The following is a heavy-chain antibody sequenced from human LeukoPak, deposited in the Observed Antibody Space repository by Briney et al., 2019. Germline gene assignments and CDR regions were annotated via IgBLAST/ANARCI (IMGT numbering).Heavy chain of an antibody. CDR1: GYTFTSYG. Sequence: GASVKVSCKASGYTFTSYGISWVRQAPGQGLEWMGWISAYNGNTNYAQKLQGRVTMTTDTSTSTAYMELRSLRSEDAAVYYCATGGMYNWNDPIFDYWGQGTLVPVSS. CDR2: ISAYNGNT. J-gene: IGHJ4*02. D-gene: IGHD1-1*01. CDR3: ATGGMYNWNDPIFDY. V-gene: IGHV1-18*01.